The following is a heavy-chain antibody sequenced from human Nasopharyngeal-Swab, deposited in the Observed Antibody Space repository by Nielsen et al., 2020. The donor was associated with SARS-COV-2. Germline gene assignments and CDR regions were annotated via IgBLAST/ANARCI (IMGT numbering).Heavy chain of an antibody. J-gene: IGHJ6*03. CDR3: ARDRWVVTNYYYYMDV. CDR2: IYYSGST. Sequence: WIRQPPGKGLEWIGYIYYSGSTNYNPSLKSRVTISVDTSKNQFSLKLSSVTAADTAVYYCARDRWVVTNYYYYMDVWGKGTTVTVSS. D-gene: IGHD4-23*01. V-gene: IGHV4-59*01.